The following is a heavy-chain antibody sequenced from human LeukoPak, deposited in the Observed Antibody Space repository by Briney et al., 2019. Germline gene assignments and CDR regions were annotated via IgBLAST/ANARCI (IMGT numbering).Heavy chain of an antibody. D-gene: IGHD3-10*01. CDR3: AKSGSYYYYYMDV. V-gene: IGHV4-59*08. Sequence: PSETLSLTCTVSGDSISIYYWSWIRQPTGKGLEWIGYIDYSGSTSYSPSLKSRVTMSVDTSKKQFSLKLTSVTAADTAVYYCAKSGSYYYYYMDVWGKGTTVTVSS. CDR2: IDYSGST. CDR1: GDSISIYY. J-gene: IGHJ6*03.